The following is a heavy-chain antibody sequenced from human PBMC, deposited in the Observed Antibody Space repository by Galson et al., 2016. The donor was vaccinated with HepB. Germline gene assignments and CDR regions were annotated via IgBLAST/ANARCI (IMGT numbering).Heavy chain of an antibody. CDR3: AASVPDFGDYVSFDF. V-gene: IGHV4-61*01. Sequence: SETLSLTCTVSGASVTTGNYRWSWIRRPPGKGLEWLGYVYYIGNTIYNPSVESRVIMSRDTSKNQFPLRLTSVTAADTAVYYYAASVPDFGDYVSFDFWGRGTQVTVSS. D-gene: IGHD4-17*01. CDR2: VYYIGNT. CDR1: GASVTTGNYR. J-gene: IGHJ4*02.